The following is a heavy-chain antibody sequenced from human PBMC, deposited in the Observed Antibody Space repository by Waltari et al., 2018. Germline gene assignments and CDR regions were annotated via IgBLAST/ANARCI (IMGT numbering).Heavy chain of an antibody. D-gene: IGHD6-6*01. Sequence: EVQLVETGGGLIQPGGSLRLSCAASGFTVSSNYMSWVRQAPGKGLEWVSVIYSGGSNYYGDSVKGRFTISRDKSKNTLYLQMNSLRAEDTAVYYCARSLYINSNSYPYYFDYWGQGTLVTVSS. V-gene: IGHV3-53*02. CDR3: ARSLYINSNSYPYYFDY. CDR2: IYSGGSN. CDR1: GFTVSSNY. J-gene: IGHJ4*02.